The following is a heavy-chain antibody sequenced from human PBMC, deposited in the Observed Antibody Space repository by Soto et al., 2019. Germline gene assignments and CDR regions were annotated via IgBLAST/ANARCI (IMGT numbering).Heavy chain of an antibody. Sequence: GGSLRLSCAASGFTFSSYAMNWVRQAPGKGLEWVSAISGSGTSTYYADSVEGRFVISRDNSKNTLYLQMTSLRAEDTAVYYCATDVSYGDPFVYWGQGTIVTVYS. CDR3: ATDVSYGDPFVY. CDR1: GFTFSSYA. J-gene: IGHJ4*02. CDR2: ISGSGTST. D-gene: IGHD4-17*01. V-gene: IGHV3-23*01.